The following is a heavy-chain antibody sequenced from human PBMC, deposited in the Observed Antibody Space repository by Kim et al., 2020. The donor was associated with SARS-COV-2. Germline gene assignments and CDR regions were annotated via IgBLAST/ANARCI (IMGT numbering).Heavy chain of an antibody. D-gene: IGHD5-18*01. CDR1: GFTFSSYA. Sequence: GGSLRLSCAASGFTFSSYAMSWVRQAPGKGLEWVSAISGSGGSTYYADSVKGRFTISRDNSKNTLYLQMNSLRAEDTAVYYCANGGRGGYSYAPAGDYYYGMDVWGQGTTVTVSS. CDR2: ISGSGGST. CDR3: ANGGRGGYSYAPAGDYYYGMDV. V-gene: IGHV3-23*01. J-gene: IGHJ6*02.